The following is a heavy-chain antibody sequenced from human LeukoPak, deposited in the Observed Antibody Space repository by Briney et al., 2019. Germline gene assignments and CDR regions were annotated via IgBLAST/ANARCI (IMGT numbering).Heavy chain of an antibody. D-gene: IGHD1-26*01. CDR1: GFTFSTYG. V-gene: IGHV3-30*18. CDR3: AKDARVGGGYFDY. Sequence: PGRSLRLSCAASGFTFSTYGMHWVRQAPGKGLEWVAVISYDGSNKYYADSVRGRFTISRDNSRNTLYLQMNSLRAEDTAVYYCAKDARVGGGYFDYWGQGNLVTVSS. J-gene: IGHJ4*02. CDR2: ISYDGSNK.